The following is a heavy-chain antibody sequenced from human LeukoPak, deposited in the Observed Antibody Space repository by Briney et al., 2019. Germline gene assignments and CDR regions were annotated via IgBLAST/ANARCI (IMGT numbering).Heavy chain of an antibody. CDR2: VSAGHHA. V-gene: IGHV3-13*01. Sequence: QTGGSLRLSCTASGFTLGGHDMHWVRQTTGDGLEWVAAVSAGHHAFYAGSVKGRFTISRDNSKNTLYLQMNSLRAEDTAVYYCAKDNFPKEYCSGGSCYSAGFYGMDVWGQGTTVTVSS. CDR3: AKDNFPKEYCSGGSCYSAGFYGMDV. D-gene: IGHD2-15*01. J-gene: IGHJ6*02. CDR1: GFTLGGHD.